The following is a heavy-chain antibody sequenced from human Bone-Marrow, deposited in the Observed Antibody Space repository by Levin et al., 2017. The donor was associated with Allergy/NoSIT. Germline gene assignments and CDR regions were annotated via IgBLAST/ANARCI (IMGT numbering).Heavy chain of an antibody. Sequence: SETLSLTCTVSGDSVSNVKYYLSWIRQSPGEGLEWIGYIYFTGTTMYNPSLESRVTMSVDTSKNQFSLTLRSVSAADTAVYYCARDRLSGHSPLALDSWGQGILVTVSS. CDR1: GDSVSNVKYY. J-gene: IGHJ4*02. V-gene: IGHV4-61*01. D-gene: IGHD1-26*01. CDR3: ARDRLSGHSPLALDS. CDR2: IYFTGTT.